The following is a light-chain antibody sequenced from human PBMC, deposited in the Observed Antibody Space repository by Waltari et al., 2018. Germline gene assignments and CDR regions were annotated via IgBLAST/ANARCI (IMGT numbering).Light chain of an antibody. J-gene: IGKJ2*01. CDR2: WAS. CDR1: QSVLYSSNNENY. CDR3: QQYYSIPPA. Sequence: DIVMTQSPDSLAVSLGERATINCKSSQSVLYSSNNENYLAWYQQKPGQPPKRLIYWASDRTSAVPDRFSGSGSGTDFTLTISSLQAEDVAVYYCQQYYSIPPAFGQGTKLEIQ. V-gene: IGKV4-1*01.